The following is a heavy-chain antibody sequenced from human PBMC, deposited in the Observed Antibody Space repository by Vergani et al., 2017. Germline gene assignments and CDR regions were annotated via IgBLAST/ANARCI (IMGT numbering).Heavy chain of an antibody. J-gene: IGHJ5*02. D-gene: IGHD3-10*01. Sequence: EVQLLESGGGLVQPGGSLRLSCAASGFTFSSYAMSWVRQAPGKGLEWVSAISGSGGSTYYADSVKGRFTISRDNSKNTLYLQMNSLRAEDTAVYYCARGETRTDWFDPWGQGTLVAVSS. CDR1: GFTFSSYA. CDR3: ARGETRTDWFDP. CDR2: ISGSGGST. V-gene: IGHV3-23*01.